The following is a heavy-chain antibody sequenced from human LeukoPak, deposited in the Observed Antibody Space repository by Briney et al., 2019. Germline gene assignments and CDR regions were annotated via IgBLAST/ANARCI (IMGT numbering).Heavy chain of an antibody. CDR2: ISSSDSRI. J-gene: IGHJ4*02. CDR1: RFPFGDYD. D-gene: IGHD3-10*01. V-gene: IGHV3-11*01. CDR3: AKGYYGSGSYGWFDY. Sequence: GGSLRLSCAASRFPFGDYDMSWIRQAPGKGLEWVSYISSSDSRIYYADSVKDRFTISRDNSKNSLYLQMHSLRVEDTAVYYCAKGYYGSGSYGWFDYWGQGTLVTVSS.